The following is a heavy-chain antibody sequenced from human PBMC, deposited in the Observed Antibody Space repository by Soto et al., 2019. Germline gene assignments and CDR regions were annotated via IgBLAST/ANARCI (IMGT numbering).Heavy chain of an antibody. J-gene: IGHJ4*02. CDR3: TPDGGQLAFCY. Sequence: EVQLVESGGGLVKPGGSLRLSCVASGFTFSTAWMGWVRQAPGKGLEWVGRIKSKTDGGTTNYAAPGKGRFTILRDDSKKPLYLQMDSLKTEDTALYYFTPDGGQLAFCYWGQGTLVTVSS. V-gene: IGHV3-15*01. CDR1: GFTFSTAW. CDR2: IKSKTDGGTT. D-gene: IGHD3-16*01.